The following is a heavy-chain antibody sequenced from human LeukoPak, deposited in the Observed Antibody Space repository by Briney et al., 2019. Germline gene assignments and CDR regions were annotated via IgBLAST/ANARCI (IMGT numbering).Heavy chain of an antibody. V-gene: IGHV4-4*07. D-gene: IGHD2-2*01. CDR2: IYTSGIT. Sequence: PSETLSLTCTVSGGSIGGYYWSWIRQPAGKGLEWIGHIYTSGITNYNPSLKSRVSMSVDTSKNQFSLKLTSVTAADTAVYHCARHNCSSASCHSGWGLNAFDIWGQGTMVTVSS. CDR1: GGSIGGYY. J-gene: IGHJ3*02. CDR3: ARHNCSSASCHSGWGLNAFDI.